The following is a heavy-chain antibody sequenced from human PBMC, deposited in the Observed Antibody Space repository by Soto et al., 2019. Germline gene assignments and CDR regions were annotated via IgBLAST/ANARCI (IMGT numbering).Heavy chain of an antibody. CDR1: GGSFSGYY. J-gene: IGHJ6*02. D-gene: IGHD2-2*01. CDR2: INHSGST. Sequence: PPETLSLTCAVYGGSFSGYYWSWIRQPPGKGLEWIGEINHSGSTNYNPSLKSRVTISVDTSKNQFSLKLSSVTAADTPVYYCARGMVEYCSSTSCWHYYYYYGMDVWGQGTTVTVSS. V-gene: IGHV4-34*01. CDR3: ARGMVEYCSSTSCWHYYYYYGMDV.